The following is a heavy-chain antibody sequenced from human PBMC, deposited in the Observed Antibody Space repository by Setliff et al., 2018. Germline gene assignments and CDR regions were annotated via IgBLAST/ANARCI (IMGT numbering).Heavy chain of an antibody. CDR2: MNSNTGGT. J-gene: IGHJ3*02. CDR1: GSNFIGYY. D-gene: IGHD1-26*01. CDR3: ATVGVGDLRLAFGI. Sequence: ASVKVSCKASGSNFIGYYLYWLRQAPGQGLEWMGWMNSNTGGTNSAQKFQGRITMTRDTSIRTAYMELSRLRSDDTAMYYCATVGVGDLRLAFGIWGHGTMVTVS. V-gene: IGHV1-2*02.